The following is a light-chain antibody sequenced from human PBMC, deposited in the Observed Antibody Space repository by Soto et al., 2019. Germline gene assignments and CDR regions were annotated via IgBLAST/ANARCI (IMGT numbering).Light chain of an antibody. J-gene: IGLJ3*02. CDR1: SSDVGGYNY. CDR2: EVS. Sequence: QSALTQPASVSGSPGQSITISCTGTSSDVGGYNYVSWYQHHPGKAPKLMIHEVSDRPSGISNRFSGSKSGNTASLTISGLQAEDEADYYCCSYAHTSRVFGGGTKLTVL. CDR3: CSYAHTSRV. V-gene: IGLV2-14*01.